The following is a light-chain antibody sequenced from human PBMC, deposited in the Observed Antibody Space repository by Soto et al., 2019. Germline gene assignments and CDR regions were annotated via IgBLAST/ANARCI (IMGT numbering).Light chain of an antibody. CDR2: EVS. CDR3: MQSTQLPPT. CDR1: QSLLHITGETF. J-gene: IGKJ5*01. V-gene: IGKV2D-29*02. Sequence: DVVMTQTPLSLSVAPGQPASISCKSSQSLLHITGETFLFWYLQKPGQSPQLLIYEVSTRVSGVPDRVSGSGSVTDITLDISRVETDDVGIYYCMQSTQLPPTFGQGTRLG.